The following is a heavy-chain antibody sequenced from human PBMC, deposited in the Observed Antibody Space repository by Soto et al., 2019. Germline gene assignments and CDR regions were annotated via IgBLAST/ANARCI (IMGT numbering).Heavy chain of an antibody. Sequence: VRLVESGGGVVQPGKSLRLSCAASGFTFNAYAVHWVRQAPGKGLEWVAVISYDGSNSYYVGSVKGRFTIARDNCKNTLYLQMDNLRIEDTAVYYCARDLRVRGQDRPGFGFDRWGQGTLVTVSS. CDR2: ISYDGSNS. CDR1: GFTFNAYA. CDR3: ARDLRVRGQDRPGFGFDR. V-gene: IGHV3-30-3*01. J-gene: IGHJ4*02. D-gene: IGHD3-3*01.